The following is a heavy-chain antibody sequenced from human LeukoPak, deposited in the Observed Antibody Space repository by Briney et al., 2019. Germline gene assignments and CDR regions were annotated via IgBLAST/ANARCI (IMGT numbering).Heavy chain of an antibody. Sequence: SETLSLTCAVYGGSFSGYYWSWIRQPPGKGLEWIGEINHSGSTNYNPSLKSRVTISVDTSKNQFSLKLSSVTAADTAVYYCAKDGSVDYYYYMDVWGKGTTVTVSS. D-gene: IGHD5/OR15-5a*01. V-gene: IGHV4-34*01. CDR1: GGSFSGYY. J-gene: IGHJ6*03. CDR3: AKDGSVDYYYYMDV. CDR2: INHSGST.